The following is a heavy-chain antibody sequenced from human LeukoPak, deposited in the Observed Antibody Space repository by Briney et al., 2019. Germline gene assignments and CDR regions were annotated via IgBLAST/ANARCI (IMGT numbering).Heavy chain of an antibody. CDR1: GGSFSGYY. V-gene: IGHV4-34*01. CDR3: ARGPLHFYDSSGFYYNNWFDP. CDR2: INQSGRI. D-gene: IGHD3-22*01. Sequence: SETLSLTCAVHGGSFSGYYWSWIRRPPGKGLEWVAEINQSGRINYNPSLKSRVTISVDTSENQFPLKLSSVTAADTAVYYCARGPLHFYDSSGFYYNNWFDPWGQGTLVTVSS. J-gene: IGHJ5*02.